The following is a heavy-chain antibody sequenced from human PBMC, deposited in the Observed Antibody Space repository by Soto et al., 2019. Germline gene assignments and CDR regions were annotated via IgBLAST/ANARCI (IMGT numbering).Heavy chain of an antibody. Sequence: PETLSLTWTVSGGVIRSALYSGGWIRQPPGKGLEGIGSIFYSGSTYYNPSLKSRVTISVDTSKNQFSLTLTSVTAADTAVYYCARQCRGVTCLCFVPWGQGPLVT. V-gene: IGHV4-39*01. J-gene: IGHJ5*02. D-gene: IGHD3-10*01. CDR1: GGVIRSALYS. CDR2: IFYSGST. CDR3: ARQCRGVTCLCFVP.